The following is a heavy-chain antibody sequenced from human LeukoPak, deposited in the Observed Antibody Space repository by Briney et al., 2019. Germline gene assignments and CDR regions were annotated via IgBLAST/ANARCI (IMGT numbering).Heavy chain of an antibody. V-gene: IGHV3-23*01. CDR1: GFTFSAYA. D-gene: IGHD4-17*01. CDR3: ARDPNGDYVGAFDM. CDR2: IRGGGTSE. Sequence: GGSLRLSCTASGFTFSAYAMMWVRQAPGKGPEWVSAIRGGGTSEFYADSVKGRFRISRDNSKDTLFLQMNSLRAEDTAVYYCARDPNGDYVGAFDMWGPGTMVTVSS. J-gene: IGHJ3*02.